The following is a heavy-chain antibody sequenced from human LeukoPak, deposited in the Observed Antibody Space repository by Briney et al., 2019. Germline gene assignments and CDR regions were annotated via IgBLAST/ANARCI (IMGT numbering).Heavy chain of an antibody. V-gene: IGHV4-4*07. D-gene: IGHD6-13*01. CDR2: IYASGIT. Sequence: SETLSLTCTVSGDSISSNFWSWIRQPAGKGLEWIGRIYASGITNYNPSLRSRVTMSVDTSKNQFSLKLSSVTAADTAVYYCAKQGGVYSSSWIDYWGQGALVTVSS. CDR3: AKQGGVYSSSWIDY. CDR1: GDSISSNF. J-gene: IGHJ4*02.